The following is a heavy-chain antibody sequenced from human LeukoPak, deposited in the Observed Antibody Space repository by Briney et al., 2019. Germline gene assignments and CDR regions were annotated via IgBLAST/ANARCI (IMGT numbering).Heavy chain of an antibody. J-gene: IGHJ5*02. Sequence: GGSLRLSCAASGLTVSSNYMSWVRQAPGKGLEWVSVIYSGGSTYYADSVKGRFTISRDNSKNTLYLQMNSLRAEDTAVYYCARVKNDYVWGSYRPPKFGWFDPWGQGTLVTVSS. CDR1: GLTVSSNY. CDR2: IYSGGST. V-gene: IGHV3-53*01. D-gene: IGHD3-16*02. CDR3: ARVKNDYVWGSYRPPKFGWFDP.